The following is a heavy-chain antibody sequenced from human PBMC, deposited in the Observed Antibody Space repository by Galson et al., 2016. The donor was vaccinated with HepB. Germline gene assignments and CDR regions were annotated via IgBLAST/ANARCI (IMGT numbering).Heavy chain of an antibody. CDR3: ARYYDILTGYSNYGMDV. J-gene: IGHJ6*02. CDR1: GFTFSTYA. Sequence: SLRLSCAASGFTFSTYAMSWVRQAPGKGLEWVSAISGSGGSTYYADSVKGRFTISRDNSKNMLYLQMNSLRAEDTAVYYCARYYDILTGYSNYGMDVWGQGTTVTVSS. V-gene: IGHV3-23*01. CDR2: ISGSGGST. D-gene: IGHD3-9*01.